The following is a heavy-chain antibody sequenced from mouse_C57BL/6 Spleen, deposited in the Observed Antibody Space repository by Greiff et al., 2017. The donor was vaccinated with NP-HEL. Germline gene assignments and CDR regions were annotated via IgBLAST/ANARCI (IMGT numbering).Heavy chain of an antibody. V-gene: IGHV3-6*01. CDR3: AVYSYAMDY. Sequence: EVKLQESGPGLVKPSQSLSLTCSVTGYSITSGYYWNWIRQFPGNKLEWMGYISYDGSNNYNPSLKNRISITRDTSKNQFFLKLNSVTTEDTATYYCAVYSYAMDYWGQGTSVTVSS. J-gene: IGHJ4*01. D-gene: IGHD2-1*01. CDR1: GYSITSGYY. CDR2: ISYDGSN.